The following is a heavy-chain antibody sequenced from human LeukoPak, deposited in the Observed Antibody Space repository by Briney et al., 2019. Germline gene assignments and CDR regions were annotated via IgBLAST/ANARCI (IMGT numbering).Heavy chain of an antibody. CDR2: IYLGDSDT. V-gene: IGHV5-51*01. CDR1: GHSFTNYW. Sequence: GESLKISCKGSGHSFTNYWIGWVRQMPGKGLEWMGMIYLGDSDTRYSPSFQGQVTISADKSISTAYLQWTSLKASDTAMYYCARNTGYMYGELDYWGQGTLVTVSS. J-gene: IGHJ4*02. D-gene: IGHD5-18*01. CDR3: ARNTGYMYGELDY.